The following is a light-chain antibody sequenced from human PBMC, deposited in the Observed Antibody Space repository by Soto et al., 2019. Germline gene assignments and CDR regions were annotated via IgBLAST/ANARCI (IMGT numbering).Light chain of an antibody. CDR1: QSISSW. CDR2: EAS. CDR3: QQYSSYPEK. J-gene: IGKJ2*01. Sequence: DIQMTQSPSTLSASVGDRVTITCRASQSISSWLAWYQQKPGKAPNLLIYEASRLESAVPSRFSGSASGTEFTIKINRMQTDFFETYFCQQYSSYPEKFCQGTKVDIK. V-gene: IGKV1-5*03.